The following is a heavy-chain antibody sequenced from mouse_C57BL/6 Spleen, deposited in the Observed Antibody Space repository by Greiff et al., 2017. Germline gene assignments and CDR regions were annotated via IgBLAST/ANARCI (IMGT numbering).Heavy chain of an antibody. CDR1: GYAFSSYW. CDR2: IYPGDGDT. CDR3: ARQGYYDFDY. J-gene: IGHJ2*01. Sequence: LQQSGASVKISCKASGYAFSSYWMNWVKQRPGKGLEWIGQIYPGDGDTNYTGKFKGKATLTADKSSSTAYMQLSSLTSEDSAVYFCARQGYYDFDYWGQGTTRTVSS. D-gene: IGHD2-4*01. V-gene: IGHV1-80*01.